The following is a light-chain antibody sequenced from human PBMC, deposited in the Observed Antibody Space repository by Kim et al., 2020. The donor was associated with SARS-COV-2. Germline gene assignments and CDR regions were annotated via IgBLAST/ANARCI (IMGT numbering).Light chain of an antibody. CDR3: QKYNSAPWT. V-gene: IGKV1-27*01. Sequence: APIGARVTITCRPSQDIANSLAWYQQKPGKVPQVFIYAASTLQSGVPSRFSGSGSGTEFTLTIDSLQTEDVATYYCQKYNSAPWTFGPGTKVDIK. CDR2: AAS. CDR1: QDIANS. J-gene: IGKJ1*01.